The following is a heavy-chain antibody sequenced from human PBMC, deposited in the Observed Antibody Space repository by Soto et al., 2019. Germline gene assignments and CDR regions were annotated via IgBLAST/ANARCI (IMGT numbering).Heavy chain of an antibody. V-gene: IGHV4-39*01. CDR1: GGSISSSSYY. CDR2: SYYSVST. CDR3: ASPGGYSSSWYDYYYCGMDV. J-gene: IGHJ6*02. Sequence: SETLSPTCTVSGGSISSSSYYWGWIRHSPGSGLDWIGISYYSVSTHCNPSLESRATDSVDTSKNLFSLNLSSVTAADTAVYYCASPGGYSSSWYDYYYCGMDVWGQGTTVT. D-gene: IGHD6-13*01.